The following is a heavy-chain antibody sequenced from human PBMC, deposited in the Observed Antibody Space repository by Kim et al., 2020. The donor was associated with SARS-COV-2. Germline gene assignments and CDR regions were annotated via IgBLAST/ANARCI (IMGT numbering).Heavy chain of an antibody. CDR3: AREGYCSGGSCYRILDY. CDR1: GGSISSGGYY. CDR2: IYYSGST. D-gene: IGHD2-15*01. J-gene: IGHJ4*02. Sequence: SETLSLTCTVSGGSISSGGYYWSWIRQHPGKGLEWIGYIYYSGSTYYNPSLKSRVTISVDTSKNQFSLKLSSVTAADTAVYYCAREGYCSGGSCYRILDYWGQRTLVTVSS. V-gene: IGHV4-31*03.